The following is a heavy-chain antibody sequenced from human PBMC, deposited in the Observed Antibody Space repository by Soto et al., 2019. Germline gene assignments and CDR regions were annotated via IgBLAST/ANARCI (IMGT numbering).Heavy chain of an antibody. CDR1: GFTFSSYG. J-gene: IGHJ6*02. D-gene: IGHD3-9*01. CDR3: VRVERYFDWFHYDYYGMDV. CDR2: IWYDGSNK. V-gene: IGHV3-33*01. Sequence: QVQLVESGGGVVQPGRSLRLSCAASGFTFSSYGMHWVRQAPGKGLEWVAVIWYDGSNKYYADSVKGRFTISRDNSKNKLYLQMNSLRAEDTAVYYCVRVERYFDWFHYDYYGMDVWGQGTTVTVSS.